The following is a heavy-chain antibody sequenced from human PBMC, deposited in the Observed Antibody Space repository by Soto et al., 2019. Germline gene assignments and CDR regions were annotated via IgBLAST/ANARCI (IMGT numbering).Heavy chain of an antibody. Sequence: EVQLVESGGGLVKPGGSLRLSCAASGFTFSNAWMSWFRQAPGKGLEWGGRIKSKTDCGTTDYAAPVKGRFTISRDDSNNTLYLQMNSLNTEDTAVYYCTTAPVVPDPVGFGELLVVLPLVYWGQGTLVTVSS. CDR3: TTAPVVPDPVGFGELLVVLPLVY. CDR1: GFTFSNAW. J-gene: IGHJ4*02. CDR2: IKSKTDCGTT. V-gene: IGHV3-15*01. D-gene: IGHD3-10*01.